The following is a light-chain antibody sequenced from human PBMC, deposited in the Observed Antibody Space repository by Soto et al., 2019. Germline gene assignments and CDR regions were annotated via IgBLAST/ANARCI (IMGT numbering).Light chain of an antibody. CDR3: AAWDDSLNGVV. CDR2: GND. V-gene: IGLV1-44*01. CDR1: SSNIGGNI. Sequence: QAVVTQPPSASGTPGQRVTISCSGSSSNIGGNIVNWYQQLPGTAPKLLIFGNDQRPSWVPDRFSGSKSGTSASLAISGLQSEDEANYYCAAWDDSLNGVVXGGGTKLTVL. J-gene: IGLJ2*01.